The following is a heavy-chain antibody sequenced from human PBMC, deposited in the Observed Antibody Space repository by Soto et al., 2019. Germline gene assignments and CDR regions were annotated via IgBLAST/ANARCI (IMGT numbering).Heavy chain of an antibody. CDR2: ISGSGSAT. CDR1: GSTFSNYA. D-gene: IGHD1-7*01. CDR3: AKAPRLELRGVDS. V-gene: IGHV3-23*01. J-gene: IGHJ4*02. Sequence: EAQLLESGGGLVQPGGSLRLSCASSGSTFSNYAMTWVRQAPGKGLEWVSTISGSGSATYYADSVKGRFTISRDKSKDTLYLDLNSLRAEDRAVYYCAKAPRLELRGVDSLGQGTLGTVSA.